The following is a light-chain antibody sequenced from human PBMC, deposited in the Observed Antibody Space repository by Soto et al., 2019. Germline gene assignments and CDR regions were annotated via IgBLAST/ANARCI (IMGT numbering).Light chain of an antibody. CDR3: AAWDDSLNGPYVV. CDR2: SNN. V-gene: IGLV1-44*01. Sequence: QSVLTQPPSASGPPGQRVTISCSGSSSNIGSNTVNWYQQLTGTAPNLLIYSNNQRPSGVPDRFSGSKSGTSASLSISGLQSEDEADYYCAAWDDSLNGPYVVFGGGTKLTVL. J-gene: IGLJ2*01. CDR1: SSNIGSNT.